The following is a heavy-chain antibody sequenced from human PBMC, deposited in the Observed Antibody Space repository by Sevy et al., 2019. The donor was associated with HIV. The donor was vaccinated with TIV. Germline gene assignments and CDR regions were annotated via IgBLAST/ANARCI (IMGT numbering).Heavy chain of an antibody. J-gene: IGHJ6*02. CDR2: ISSSSGSI. Sequence: GGSLRLSCAASGFTFSNYNMTWVRQAPGKGLEWVSFISSSSGSIYYADSLKGRFTISRDSAKNSLYLQMNSLRAEDTAVYYCARDRDTIVKNKYYYYGMDVWGQGTTVTVSS. V-gene: IGHV3-21*01. CDR1: GFTFSNYN. CDR3: ARDRDTIVKNKYYYYGMDV. D-gene: IGHD3-22*01.